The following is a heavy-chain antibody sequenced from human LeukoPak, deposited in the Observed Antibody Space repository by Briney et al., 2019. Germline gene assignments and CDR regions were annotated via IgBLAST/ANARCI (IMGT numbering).Heavy chain of an antibody. J-gene: IGHJ4*02. CDR1: GFSFRNFS. V-gene: IGHV3-23*01. D-gene: IGHD3-16*01. CDR3: AKGRGSGTWAKDY. Sequence: GGSLRLSCGASGFSFRNFSMSWVRQAPGKGREWVSLIGGRGDASYYADYVPGRFTISRDNSKNTMFLQMSSLRAEDTAVYYCAKGRGSGTWAKDYWGQGTLVTVSS. CDR2: IGGRGDAS.